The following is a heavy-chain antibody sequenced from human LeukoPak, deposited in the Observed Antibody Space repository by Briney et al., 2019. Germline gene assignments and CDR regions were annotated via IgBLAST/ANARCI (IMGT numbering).Heavy chain of an antibody. V-gene: IGHV3-11*04. CDR2: ISSSGSTI. CDR1: GFTFSDYY. D-gene: IGHD2-2*03. Sequence: SGGSLRLSCAASGFTFSDYYMSWIRQAPGKGLEWVSYISSSGSTIYYADSVKGRLTISRDNAKNSLYLQMNSLRAEDTAVYYCARDMDYYYYMDVWGKGTTVTVSS. CDR3: ARDMDYYYYMDV. J-gene: IGHJ6*03.